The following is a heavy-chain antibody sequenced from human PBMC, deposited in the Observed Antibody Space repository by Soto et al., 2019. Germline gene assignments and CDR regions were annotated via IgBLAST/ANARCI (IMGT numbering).Heavy chain of an antibody. Sequence: GSLRLSCAASGFTFSSYWMHWVRQAPGKGLVWVSRINSDGSSTSYADSVKGRFTISRDNAKNTLYLQMNSLRAEDTAVYYCANLQSSAGPYYMDVWGKGTTVTVSS. CDR3: ANLQSSAGPYYMDV. V-gene: IGHV3-74*01. CDR2: INSDGSST. D-gene: IGHD3-22*01. CDR1: GFTFSSYW. J-gene: IGHJ6*03.